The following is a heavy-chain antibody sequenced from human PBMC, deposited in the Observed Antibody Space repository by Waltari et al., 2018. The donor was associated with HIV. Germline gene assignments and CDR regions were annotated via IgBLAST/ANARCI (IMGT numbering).Heavy chain of an antibody. CDR2: FFYGGSSSYGGRA. V-gene: IGHV4-39*01. CDR1: GGYTGGRSAS. J-gene: IGHJ4*02. CDR3: ARPPQTGDLGDY. Sequence: QLQLHAAGPGVVQPSETLSLTGAVSGGYTGGRSASWAWLRQTPGKGLEWIGSFFYGGSSSYGGRASYLPSLKSRLSISGDTSRNQLSLKLRSVNATDTAVYFCARPPQTGDLGDYWGRGTLVTVS. D-gene: IGHD7-27*01.